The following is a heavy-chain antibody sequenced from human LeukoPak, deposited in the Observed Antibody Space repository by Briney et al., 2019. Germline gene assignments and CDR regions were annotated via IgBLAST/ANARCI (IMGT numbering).Heavy chain of an antibody. Sequence: GRSLRLSCAASGFTFSSYGMHWVRQAPGKGLEWVAAISDDGNRKYYADSVKGRFTISRDDSKRTVSLQMNSLRAEDTAVYYCAKWSGDSGDYRIVYWGQGTLVTVSS. CDR3: AKWSGDSGDYRIVY. CDR1: GFTFSSYG. V-gene: IGHV3-30*18. D-gene: IGHD4-17*01. J-gene: IGHJ4*02. CDR2: ISDDGNRK.